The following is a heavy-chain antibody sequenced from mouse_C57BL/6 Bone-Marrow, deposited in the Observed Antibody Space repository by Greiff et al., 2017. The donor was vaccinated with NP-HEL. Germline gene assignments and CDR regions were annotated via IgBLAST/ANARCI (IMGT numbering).Heavy chain of an antibody. CDR3: ARRGMGYYYAMDY. CDR2: INPGSGGT. J-gene: IGHJ4*01. CDR1: GYAFTNYL. V-gene: IGHV1-54*01. Sequence: VQLQQSGAELVRPGTSVKVSCKASGYAFTNYLIEWVKQRPGQGLEWIGVINPGSGGTNYNEKFKGKATLTADKSSSTAYMQLSSLTSEDSAVYFCARRGMGYYYAMDYWGQGTSVTVSS.